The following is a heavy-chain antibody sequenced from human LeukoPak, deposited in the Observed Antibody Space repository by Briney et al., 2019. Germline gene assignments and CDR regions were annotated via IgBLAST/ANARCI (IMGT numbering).Heavy chain of an antibody. V-gene: IGHV3-23*01. CDR2: ISGSGGST. CDR3: AKCVCLQQLVRGNYFDY. J-gene: IGHJ4*02. D-gene: IGHD6-13*01. Sequence: PGGSLRLSCAASGFTFSSYAMSWVRQAPGKGLEWVSAISGSGGSTYYADSVKGRFTISRDNSKNTLYLQMNGLRAEDTAVYYCAKCVCLQQLVRGNYFDYWGQGTLVTVSS. CDR1: GFTFSSYA.